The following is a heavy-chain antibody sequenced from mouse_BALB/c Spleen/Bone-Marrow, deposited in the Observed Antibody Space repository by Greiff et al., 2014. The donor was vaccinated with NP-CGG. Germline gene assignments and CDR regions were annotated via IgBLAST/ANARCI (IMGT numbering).Heavy chain of an antibody. CDR1: GYTFTSYW. CDR2: IYPGSGST. Sequence: LQQSGSELVRPGASVKLSCKASGYTFTSYWMHWVKQRHGQGLEWIGNIYPGSGSTNYDEKLKSKGTLTVDTSSSTAYMHLSSLTSEDSAVYYCTREGWLRYFDYWGQGTTLTVSS. CDR3: TREGWLRYFDY. V-gene: IGHV1S22*01. D-gene: IGHD2-2*01. J-gene: IGHJ2*01.